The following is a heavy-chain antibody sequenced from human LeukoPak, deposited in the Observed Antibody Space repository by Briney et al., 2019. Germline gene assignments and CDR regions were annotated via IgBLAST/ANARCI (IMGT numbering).Heavy chain of an antibody. CDR2: IYYSGST. CDR1: GGSISSSDYY. V-gene: IGHV4-39*07. J-gene: IGHJ6*03. CDR3: ARACHDHGVMPLSCYYYYMDP. D-gene: IGHD4-17*01. Sequence: SETLSLTCTVSGGSISSSDYYWGWIRQPPGKGLEWIGNIYYSGSTYYNQSLKSRVTISIDTSKNQFSLKLSSVTAADTAVYFYARACHDHGVMPLSCYYYYMDPWGKGTMVTVSS.